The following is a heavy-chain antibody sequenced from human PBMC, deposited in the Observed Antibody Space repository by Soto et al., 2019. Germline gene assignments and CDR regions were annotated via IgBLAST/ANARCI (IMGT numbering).Heavy chain of an antibody. CDR3: ARDLAKGGGSAGFDY. CDR2: INPKSGGT. V-gene: IGHV1-2*02. J-gene: IGHJ4*02. Sequence: QVQLVQSGAEVKKPGASVNVSCKASGYTFTVYYMQWVRQAPGQGLEWMGWINPKSGGTMYPQKFQGRVTMTWDTSISTAHMALTRLRSDDTAVYYCARDLAKGGGSAGFDYWGQGTLVTVSS. CDR1: GYTFTVYY. D-gene: IGHD1-26*01.